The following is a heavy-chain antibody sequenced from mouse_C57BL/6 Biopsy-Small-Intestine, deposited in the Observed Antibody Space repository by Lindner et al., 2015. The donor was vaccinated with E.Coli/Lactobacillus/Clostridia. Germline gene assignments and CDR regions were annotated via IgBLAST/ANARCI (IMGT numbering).Heavy chain of an antibody. D-gene: IGHD1-1*02. CDR1: GYSFTSYY. CDR3: ARDSGGYYYDRSGDF. V-gene: IGHV1S12*01. J-gene: IGHJ4*01. CDR2: IHPRGGST. Sequence: SVKVSCKTSGYSFTSYYIHWVRQAPGQGLEWMGIIHPRGGSTNYAQKFQGRVTMTSDTSTRTVYMELSSLRSDDTAVYFCARDSGGYYYDRSGDFWGQGTLVTVSS.